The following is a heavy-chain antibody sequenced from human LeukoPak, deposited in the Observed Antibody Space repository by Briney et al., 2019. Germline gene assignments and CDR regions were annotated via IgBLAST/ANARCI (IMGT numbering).Heavy chain of an antibody. V-gene: IGHV3-7*04. D-gene: IGHD2-15*01. Sequence: SGRSLRLSRAASGFTFSTYWMSWVRQAPGKGLEWVANIHQDGNEKYYVDSVKGRFTISRDNAKNSLYLQMNSLRAEDTAVYYCARGDKFSGDYWGQGTLVTVSS. CDR1: GFTFSTYW. J-gene: IGHJ4*02. CDR3: ARGDKFSGDY. CDR2: IHQDGNEK.